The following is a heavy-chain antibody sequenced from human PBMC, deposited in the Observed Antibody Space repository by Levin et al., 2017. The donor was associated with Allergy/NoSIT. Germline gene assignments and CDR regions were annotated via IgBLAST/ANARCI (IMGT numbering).Heavy chain of an antibody. J-gene: IGHJ3*02. D-gene: IGHD6-19*01. Sequence: GGSLRLSCAASGFTFSSYAMHWVRQAPGKGLEWVAVISYDGSNKYYADSVKGRFTISRDNSKNTLYLQMNSLRAEDTAVYYCARSIAVAGIDAFDIWGQGTMVTVSS. V-gene: IGHV3-30-3*01. CDR1: GFTFSSYA. CDR2: ISYDGSNK. CDR3: ARSIAVAGIDAFDI.